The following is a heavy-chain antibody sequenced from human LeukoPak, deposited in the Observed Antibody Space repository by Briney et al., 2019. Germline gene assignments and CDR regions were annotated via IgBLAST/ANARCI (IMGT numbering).Heavy chain of an antibody. CDR1: GGSISSSSYY. J-gene: IGHJ4*02. V-gene: IGHV4-39*07. D-gene: IGHD7-27*01. CDR3: ARDWGYGFDY. CDR2: IYYSGST. Sequence: SETLSLTCTVSGGSISSSSYYWGWIRQPPGKGLEWIGSIYYSGSTYYNPSLESRVTISVDTSKNQFSLKLSSVTAADTAVYYCARDWGYGFDYWGQGTLVTVSS.